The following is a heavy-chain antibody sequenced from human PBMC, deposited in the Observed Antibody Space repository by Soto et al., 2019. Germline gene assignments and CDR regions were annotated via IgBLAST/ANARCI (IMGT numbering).Heavy chain of an antibody. CDR2: IIPIFGTA. CDR1: GGTFSSYA. J-gene: IGHJ3*02. V-gene: IGHV1-69*12. D-gene: IGHD3-22*01. Sequence: QVQLVQSGAEVKKPGSSVKVSCKASGGTFSSYAISWVRQAPGQGLEWMGGIIPIFGTANYAQKFQGRVTITADESTSTAYMELSSLRSEDTAVYYCARDSYDSSGSHLSDAFDIWGQGKMVTVSS. CDR3: ARDSYDSSGSHLSDAFDI.